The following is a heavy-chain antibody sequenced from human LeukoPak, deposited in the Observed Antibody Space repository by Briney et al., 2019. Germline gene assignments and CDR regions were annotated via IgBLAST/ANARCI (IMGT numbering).Heavy chain of an antibody. Sequence: GGSVRLSCVDSGFTFSSYWMTWVRQAPGKGLEWVANIKQDGTEKNYVDSVKGRFTISRDNTENSAYLQMNSLRVEDTAVYFCAGGEGWTAVDWGQGTQVTVSS. CDR1: GFTFSSYW. V-gene: IGHV3-7*03. CDR3: AGGEGWTAVD. CDR2: IKQDGTEK. D-gene: IGHD3/OR15-3a*01. J-gene: IGHJ4*02.